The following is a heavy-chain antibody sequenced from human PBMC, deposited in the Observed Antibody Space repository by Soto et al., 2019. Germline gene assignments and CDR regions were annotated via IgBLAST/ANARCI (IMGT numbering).Heavy chain of an antibody. D-gene: IGHD1-26*01. CDR2: INAGNGNT. J-gene: IGHJ5*02. V-gene: IGHV1-3*01. CDR3: ARGYSGSRRWFDP. Sequence: QVQLVQSGAEVKKPGASVKVSCKASGYTFTSYAMHWVRQAPGQRLEWMGWINAGNGNTKYSQKFQGRVTITRDTSASTAYMELSSLRSEDTAVYYCARGYSGSRRWFDPWGQGTLVTVSS. CDR1: GYTFTSYA.